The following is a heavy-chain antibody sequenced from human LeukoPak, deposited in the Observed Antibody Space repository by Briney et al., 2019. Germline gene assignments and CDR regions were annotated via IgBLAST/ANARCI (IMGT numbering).Heavy chain of an antibody. D-gene: IGHD6-13*01. J-gene: IGHJ4*02. CDR3: ARMSVAAAGTFDY. CDR1: GFTFSSYW. Sequence: GGSLRLSCAASGFTFSSYWMHWVRQAPGKGLEWVSGINWNGGSTGYADSVKGRFTISRDNAKNSLYLQMNSLRAEDTALYYCARMSVAAAGTFDYWGQGTLVTVSS. V-gene: IGHV3-20*04. CDR2: INWNGGST.